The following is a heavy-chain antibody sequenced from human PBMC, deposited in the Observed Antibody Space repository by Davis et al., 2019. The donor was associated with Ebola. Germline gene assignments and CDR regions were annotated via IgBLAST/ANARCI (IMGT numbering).Heavy chain of an antibody. Sequence: GESLKISCVASGFTFSRYFMSWVRQAPGKGLECVSVIFSNGDIYYAESVKDRFTISRDNSKNTLYLQMTSLRAEDTAVYYCARVRSGYYPSAMDVWGQGTTVTVSS. CDR2: IFSNGDI. J-gene: IGHJ6*02. CDR3: ARVRSGYYPSAMDV. V-gene: IGHV3-66*01. CDR1: GFTFSRYF. D-gene: IGHD3-3*01.